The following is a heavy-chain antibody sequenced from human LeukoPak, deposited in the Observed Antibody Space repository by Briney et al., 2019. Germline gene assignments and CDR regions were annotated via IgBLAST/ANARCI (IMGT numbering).Heavy chain of an antibody. Sequence: PGGSLRLSCAASGSTFSSYAMSWVRQAPGKGLEWVSAISGSGGSTYYADSVKGRFTISRDNSKNTLYLQMNSLRAEDTAVYYCAKDRSGIAAAGFLFDYWGQGTLVTVSS. CDR2: ISGSGGST. CDR3: AKDRSGIAAAGFLFDY. D-gene: IGHD6-13*01. J-gene: IGHJ4*02. CDR1: GSTFSSYA. V-gene: IGHV3-23*01.